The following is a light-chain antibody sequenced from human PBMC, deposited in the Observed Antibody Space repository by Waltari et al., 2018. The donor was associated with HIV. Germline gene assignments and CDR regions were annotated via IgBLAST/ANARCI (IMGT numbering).Light chain of an antibody. Sequence: QSVLTQPPSTSGTPGQRVTISCSGSNSNIGSNTVNWYQQVPGEAPKLLIYSNDQRPSGVPDRFSGSKSDTSASLAISGLQSEDETDYYCASWDDSLNGVVF. CDR2: SND. CDR3: ASWDDSLNGVV. V-gene: IGLV1-44*01. CDR1: NSNIGSNT. J-gene: IGLJ1*01.